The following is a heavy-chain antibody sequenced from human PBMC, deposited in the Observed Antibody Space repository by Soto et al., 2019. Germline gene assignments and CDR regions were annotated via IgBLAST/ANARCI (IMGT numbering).Heavy chain of an antibody. J-gene: IGHJ6*02. D-gene: IGHD2-15*01. CDR3: AKNTGDCSGGSCYSNYGMDV. CDR2: ISGSGGST. CDR1: GFTFSSYA. V-gene: IGHV3-23*01. Sequence: PGGALRLSCAASGFTFSSYAMSWVRQAPGKGLEWVSAISGSGGSTYYADSVKGRFTISRDNSKNTLYLQMNSLRAEDTAVYYCAKNTGDCSGGSCYSNYGMDVWGQGTTVTVSS.